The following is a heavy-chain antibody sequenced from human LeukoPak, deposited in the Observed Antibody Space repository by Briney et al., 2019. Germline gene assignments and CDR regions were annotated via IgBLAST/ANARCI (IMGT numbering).Heavy chain of an antibody. CDR3: ARDFWWLPDY. Sequence: PGGSLRLSCAASGFTFSSYWMSWVRQAPGKGLEWVANIKQDGSEKYYVDSVKGRFTISRDNSKNMLYLQLNSLTTEDTALYYCARDFWWLPDYWGQGTLVTVSS. J-gene: IGHJ4*02. CDR1: GFTFSSYW. CDR2: IKQDGSEK. V-gene: IGHV3-7*01. D-gene: IGHD3-3*01.